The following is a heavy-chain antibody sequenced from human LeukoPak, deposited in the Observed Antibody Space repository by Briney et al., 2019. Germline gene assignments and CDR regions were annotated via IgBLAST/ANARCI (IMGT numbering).Heavy chain of an antibody. J-gene: IGHJ3*02. CDR3: ASESGSYLGAFDI. D-gene: IGHD1-26*01. Sequence: GGSLRLSCAASGFTFSRSWMHWVRHAPGKGPVWVSYINTDGSSTSYADSVRGRFTISRDNARNTLYLQMNSLRAEDTAVYYCASESGSYLGAFDIWGQGTMVTVSS. CDR2: INTDGSST. V-gene: IGHV3-74*01. CDR1: GFTFSRSW.